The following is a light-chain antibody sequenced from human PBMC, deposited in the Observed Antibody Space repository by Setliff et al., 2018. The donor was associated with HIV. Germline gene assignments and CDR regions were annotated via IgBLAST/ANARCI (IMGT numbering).Light chain of an antibody. V-gene: IGLV2-23*01. CDR1: SSDIGRYNL. CDR3: CSYAGSSTSYA. J-gene: IGLJ1*01. Sequence: QSALAQPASVSGSPGQSITISCTGTSSDIGRYNLVSWYQQYPGKAPKLMIYEGSKRPSGVSNRFSGSKSGNTASLTISGLQAEDEADYYCCSYAGSSTSYAFGNGTKVTV. CDR2: EGS.